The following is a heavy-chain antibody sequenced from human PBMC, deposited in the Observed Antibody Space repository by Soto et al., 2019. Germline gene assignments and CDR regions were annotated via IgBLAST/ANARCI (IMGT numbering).Heavy chain of an antibody. CDR1: GGSFSGYY. V-gene: IGHV4-34*01. CDR2: INHSGST. J-gene: IGHJ4*02. CDR3: ARADGYSYGPDPYYFDY. D-gene: IGHD5-18*01. Sequence: SETLSLTCAVYGGSFSGYYWTWIRQPPGKGLEWIGEINHSGSTNCNPSLKSRVTISVDTSKNQFSLKLSSVTAADTAVYYCARADGYSYGPDPYYFDYWGQGTLVTVSS.